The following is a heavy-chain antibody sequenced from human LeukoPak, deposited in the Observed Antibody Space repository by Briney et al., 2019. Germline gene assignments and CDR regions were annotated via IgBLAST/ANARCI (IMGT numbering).Heavy chain of an antibody. Sequence: GGSLRLSCAASGFTFSSYSMNWVRQAPGKGLEWVSSISSSSSYIYYADSVKGRFTISRDNAKNSLYLQMNSLRAEDTAVYYWERESVSYYVFWRVSFDYGGQEPLVTVPS. CDR3: ERESVSYYVFWRVSFDY. J-gene: IGHJ4*02. D-gene: IGHD3-3*01. CDR1: GFTFSSYS. V-gene: IGHV3-21*01. CDR2: ISSSSSYI.